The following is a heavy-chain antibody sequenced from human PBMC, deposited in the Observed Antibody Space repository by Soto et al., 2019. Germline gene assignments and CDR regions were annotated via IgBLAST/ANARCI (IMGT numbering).Heavy chain of an antibody. CDR1: GFTFSIFA. D-gene: IGHD7-27*01. CDR2: ISGSGGST. J-gene: IGHJ4*02. Sequence: GGSLRLSCAASGFTFSIFAMSWVRQSPGKGLEWVSTISGSGGSTYYADAVKGRFTISRDNSMGTLYLQMKSLRVEDTAIYYCSKEVSLGSTVDLGYWGQGALVTVSS. V-gene: IGHV3-23*01. CDR3: SKEVSLGSTVDLGY.